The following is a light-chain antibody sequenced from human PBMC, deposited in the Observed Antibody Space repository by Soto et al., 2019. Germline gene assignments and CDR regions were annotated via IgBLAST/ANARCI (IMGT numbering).Light chain of an antibody. J-gene: IGKJ1*01. V-gene: IGKV1-5*03. Sequence: DIQMTQSPSTLSASVGDRVTITCRASQSISSRLAWYQQKPGKAPKLLIYKASSLESGVPSRFSGSGSGTEFTLTISSLQPDDFATDYCQHFRTFGQGTKVESK. CDR1: QSISSR. CDR2: KAS. CDR3: QHFRT.